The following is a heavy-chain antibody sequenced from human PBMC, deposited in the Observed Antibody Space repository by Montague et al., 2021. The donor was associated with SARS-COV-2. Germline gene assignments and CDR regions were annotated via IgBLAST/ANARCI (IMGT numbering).Heavy chain of an antibody. V-gene: IGHV3-23*01. J-gene: IGHJ4*02. CDR2: ISGSGGST. CDR1: GFTFSSYA. CDR3: AKAHGRYYDFWSGYNTLFDY. Sequence: SLRLSCAASGFTFSSYAMSWVRQAPGKGLEWVSAISGSGGSTYYADSVKGRFTISRDNSKNTLYLQMNSLRAEDTAVYYCAKAHGRYYDFWSGYNTLFDYWSQGTLVTVSS. D-gene: IGHD3-3*01.